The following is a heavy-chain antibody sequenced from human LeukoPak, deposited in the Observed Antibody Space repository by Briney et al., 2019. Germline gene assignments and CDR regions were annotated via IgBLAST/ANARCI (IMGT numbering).Heavy chain of an antibody. D-gene: IGHD5-12*01. V-gene: IGHV3-64*04. J-gene: IGHJ4*02. CDR1: GFIFSNYA. CDR3: ARGGSGYAGLTIDY. CDR2: ISSNGGST. Sequence: HPGGSLRLSCSASGFIFSNYAMHWVRQAPGKGLEYVSTISSNGGSTYYADSVKGRFTISRDNSKNTLYLQMNSLRAEDTAVYYCARGGSGYAGLTIDYWGQGTLVTVSS.